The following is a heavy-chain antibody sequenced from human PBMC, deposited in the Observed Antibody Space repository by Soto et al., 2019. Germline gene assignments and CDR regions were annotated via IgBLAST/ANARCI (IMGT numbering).Heavy chain of an antibody. CDR1: GYSVTSSDYY. J-gene: IGHJ6*02. Sequence: SETLSLTCSVSGYSVTSSDYYWAWIRQPPGKGLEWIGSMFYSGLTYYNPSLKSRVTLSVDTSKNQFSVRLNSVTAADTAVYYCARDLQQLLDYYYGMDVWGQGTTVTVSS. D-gene: IGHD6-13*01. CDR3: ARDLQQLLDYYYGMDV. CDR2: MFYSGLT. V-gene: IGHV4-39*02.